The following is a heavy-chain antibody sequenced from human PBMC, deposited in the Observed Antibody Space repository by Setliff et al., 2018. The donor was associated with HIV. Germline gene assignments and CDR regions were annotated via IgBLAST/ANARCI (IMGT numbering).Heavy chain of an antibody. CDR3: ARVPSQRVESSGWYIWCDP. D-gene: IGHD6-19*01. Sequence: GESLKISCTGSGYSFTSYWIGWVRQMPGKGLEWMGIIYPGDSHTRYSPSFQGQVTISADKSISTAYLQWSSLKASDTAMYYCARVPSQRVESSGWYIWCDPWGQGTLVTVSS. V-gene: IGHV5-51*01. CDR1: GYSFTSYW. CDR2: IYPGDSHT. J-gene: IGHJ5*02.